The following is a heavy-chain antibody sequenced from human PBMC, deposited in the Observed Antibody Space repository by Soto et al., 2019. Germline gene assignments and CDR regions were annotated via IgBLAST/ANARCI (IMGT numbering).Heavy chain of an antibody. V-gene: IGHV1-69*01. CDR3: ASRGTSERPYYYYGMDV. J-gene: IGHJ6*02. CDR2: IIPIFGTA. D-gene: IGHD3-10*01. CDR1: GGTFSSYA. Sequence: QVQLVQSGAEVKKPGSSVKVSCKASGGTFSSYAISWVRQAPGQGLEWMGGIIPIFGTANYAQKFQGRVTITADESTSTAYMELSSLRSEDTAVYYCASRGTSERPYYYYGMDVWGQGTTVTVSS.